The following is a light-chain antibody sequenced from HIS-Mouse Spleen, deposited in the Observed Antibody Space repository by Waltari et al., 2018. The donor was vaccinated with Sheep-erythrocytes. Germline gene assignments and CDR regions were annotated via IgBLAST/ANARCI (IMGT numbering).Light chain of an antibody. J-gene: IGLJ3*02. CDR2: AVS. V-gene: IGLV2-8*01. Sequence: QSALTQPPSASGSPGQSVTISCTGTSSDVGCYNYVSWYQQHPGKAPKLMIYAVSKRPSGVPDRFSGAKSGNTASLTVSGLQADDEADYYCSSYAGSNNWVFGGGTKLTVL. CDR3: SSYAGSNNWV. CDR1: SSDVGCYNY.